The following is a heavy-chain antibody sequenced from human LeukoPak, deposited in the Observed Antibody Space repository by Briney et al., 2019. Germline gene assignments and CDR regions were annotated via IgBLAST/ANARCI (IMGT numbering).Heavy chain of an antibody. CDR2: IIPIFGTA. D-gene: IGHD1-26*01. V-gene: IGHV1-69*06. Sequence: GASVKVSCKASGGTFSSYAISWVRQAPGQGLDWMGGIIPIFGTANYAQKFQGRVTITADKSTSTAYMELRSLRSDDTAVYYCARSGRETYYYFDLWGQGTLVTVSS. CDR3: ARSGRETYYYFDL. J-gene: IGHJ4*02. CDR1: GGTFSSYA.